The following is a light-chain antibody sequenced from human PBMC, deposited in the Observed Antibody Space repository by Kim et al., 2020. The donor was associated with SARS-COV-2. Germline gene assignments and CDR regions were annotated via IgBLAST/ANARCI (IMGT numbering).Light chain of an antibody. CDR2: EVT. CDR1: SSDIGGYNY. J-gene: IGLJ3*02. CDR3: SSYTSTSTLV. V-gene: IGLV2-14*01. Sequence: QSVLTQPASVSGSPGQSITISCTGTSSDIGGYNYVSWYQLHPGKAPKLMIFEVTDRPSGVSNRFSGSKSGNTASLTISGLQAEDEADYYCSSYTSTSTLVFGGVTQLTVL.